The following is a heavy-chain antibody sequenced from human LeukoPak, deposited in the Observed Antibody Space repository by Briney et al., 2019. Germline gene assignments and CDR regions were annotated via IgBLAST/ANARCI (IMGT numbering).Heavy chain of an antibody. CDR1: GGSISSYY. CDR3: ARGVAAAGSLHAFDI. D-gene: IGHD6-13*01. CDR2: IYHSGST. Sequence: SETLSLTCTVSGGSISSYYWSWIRQPPGKGLEWIGYIYHSGSTYYNPSLKSRVTISVDRSKNQFSLKLSSVTAADTAVYYCARGVAAAGSLHAFDIWGQGTMVTVSS. J-gene: IGHJ3*02. V-gene: IGHV4-59*12.